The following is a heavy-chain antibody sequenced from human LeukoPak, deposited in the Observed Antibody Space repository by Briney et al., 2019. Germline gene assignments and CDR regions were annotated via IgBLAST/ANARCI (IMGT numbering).Heavy chain of an antibody. V-gene: IGHV4-34*01. CDR1: GGSFSGYY. CDR2: INHSGST. CDR3: ARRGPWVRTKSSGRARFGESDRAFDI. J-gene: IGHJ3*02. Sequence: SETLSLTCAVYGGSFSGYYWSWIRQPPGKGLEWIGEINHSGSTNYNPSLKSRVTISVDTSKNQFSLKLSSVTAADTAVYYCARRGPWVRTKSSGRARFGESDRAFDIWGQGTMVTVSS. D-gene: IGHD3-10*01.